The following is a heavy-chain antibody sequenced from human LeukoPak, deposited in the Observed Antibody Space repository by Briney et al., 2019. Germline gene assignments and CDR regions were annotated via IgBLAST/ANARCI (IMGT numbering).Heavy chain of an antibody. D-gene: IGHD6-13*01. CDR3: ARASDRYSSSWWYYFDY. CDR1: GYTFSNYY. CDR2: LNPSGGTT. Sequence: ASVKVSCKASGYTFSNYYMHWVRQAPGQGLEWMGILNPSGGTTTYAQKFQGRVTITADESTSTAYMELSSLRSEDTAVYYCARASDRYSSSWWYYFDYWGQGTLVTVSS. V-gene: IGHV1-46*01. J-gene: IGHJ4*02.